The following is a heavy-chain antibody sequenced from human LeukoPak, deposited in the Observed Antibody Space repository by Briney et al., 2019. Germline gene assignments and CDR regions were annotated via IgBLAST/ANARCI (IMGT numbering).Heavy chain of an antibody. CDR3: ARGGDILTGSQIDNWFDP. D-gene: IGHD3-9*01. CDR1: DGSFSDDY. V-gene: IGHV4-34*01. CDR2: INRSGNT. Sequence: SQTLSLTCGVDDGSFSDDYWSWIRQPPGKGLEWIGQINRSGNTNYNPSLRSRVTISVDTSKNQFSLKLSSVTAADTAVYYCARGGDILTGSQIDNWFDPWGQGTLVTVSS. J-gene: IGHJ5*02.